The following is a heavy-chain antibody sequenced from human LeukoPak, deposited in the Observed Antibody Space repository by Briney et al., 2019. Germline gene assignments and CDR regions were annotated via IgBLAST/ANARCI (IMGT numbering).Heavy chain of an antibody. J-gene: IGHJ4*02. D-gene: IGHD5/OR15-5a*01. CDR3: AKKVGLVSAPLWYFDV. CDR2: ISGPAGSW. CDR1: GFNFSSYA. V-gene: IGHV3-23*01. Sequence: GGSLRLSCEAPGFNFSSYAMSWVRQAPGKGLEWVAAISGPAGSWDYADSVKGRFTVSRDNSKNTLFLQMNSLRADDTATYYCAKKVGLVSAPLWYFDVWGQGTLVAVSS.